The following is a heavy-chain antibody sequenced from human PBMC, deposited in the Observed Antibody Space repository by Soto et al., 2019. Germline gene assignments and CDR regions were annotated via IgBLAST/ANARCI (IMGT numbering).Heavy chain of an antibody. D-gene: IGHD6-6*01. CDR1: GFTFSSYD. J-gene: IGHJ6*02. V-gene: IGHV3-13*01. CDR3: AREPTAARPKPGVYYYYGMDV. CDR2: IGTAGDT. Sequence: GGSLRLSCAASGFTFSSYDMHWVRQATGKGLEWVSAIGTAGDTYYPGSVKGRFTIPRENAKNPLYLQMNSLRAAETAVYYCAREPTAARPKPGVYYYYGMDVWGQGTTVTVSS.